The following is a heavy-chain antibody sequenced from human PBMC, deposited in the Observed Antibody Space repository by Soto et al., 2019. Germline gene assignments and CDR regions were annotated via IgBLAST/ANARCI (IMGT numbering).Heavy chain of an antibody. CDR2: IIPLYGTV. D-gene: IGHD3-10*01. CDR1: GGTFNSYG. V-gene: IGHV1-69*06. CDR3: ARVRVIRGVIPSHFGL. Sequence: QAHLAQSGAEVKKPGSSVTVSCKASGGTFNSYGISWVRQAPGQGLDWMGVIIPLYGTVNYAQKFQGRVSITADKSTSTAYMDLNSLRSDDTAVCYCARVRVIRGVIPSHFGLWGQGTQVTVSS. J-gene: IGHJ4*02.